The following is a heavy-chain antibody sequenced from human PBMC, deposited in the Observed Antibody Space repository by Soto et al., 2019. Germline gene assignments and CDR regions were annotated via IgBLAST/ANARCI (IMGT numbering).Heavy chain of an antibody. CDR1: GGSISSSSYY. J-gene: IGHJ4*02. Sequence: QLQLQESGPGLVKPSETLSLTCTVSGGSISSSSYYWGWIRQPPGKGLEWIGSIYYSGSTYYNPSLKRRVTISVDTSKNQFSLKLSSVTAADTAVYYCARRQGSGWVHFDYWGQGTLVTVSS. V-gene: IGHV4-39*01. CDR3: ARRQGSGWVHFDY. CDR2: IYYSGST. D-gene: IGHD6-19*01.